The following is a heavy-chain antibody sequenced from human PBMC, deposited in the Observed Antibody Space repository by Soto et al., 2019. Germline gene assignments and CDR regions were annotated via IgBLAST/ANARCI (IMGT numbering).Heavy chain of an antibody. D-gene: IGHD2-2*01. Sequence: GGSLRLSCAASGFTFSSYWMSWVRQAPGKGLEWVANIKQDGSEKYYVDSVKGRFTISRDNAKNSLYLQMNSLRAGDTAVYYCARDRSPIVVVPAAMCAFDIWGQGTMVTV. V-gene: IGHV3-7*01. J-gene: IGHJ3*02. CDR3: ARDRSPIVVVPAAMCAFDI. CDR2: IKQDGSEK. CDR1: GFTFSSYW.